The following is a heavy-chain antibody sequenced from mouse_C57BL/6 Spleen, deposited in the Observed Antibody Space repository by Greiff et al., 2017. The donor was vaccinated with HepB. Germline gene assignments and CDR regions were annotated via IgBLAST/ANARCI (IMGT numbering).Heavy chain of an antibody. V-gene: IGHV1-82*01. J-gene: IGHJ2*01. CDR1: GYAFSSSW. CDR2: IYPGDGDT. D-gene: IGHD1-1*01. CDR3: ARQYYGSSPFDY. Sequence: VQLQESGPELVKPGASVKISCKASGYAFSSSWMNWVKQRPGKGLEWIGRIYPGDGDTNYNGKFKGKATLTADKSSSTAYMQLSSLTSEDSAVYFCARQYYGSSPFDYWGQGTTLTVSS.